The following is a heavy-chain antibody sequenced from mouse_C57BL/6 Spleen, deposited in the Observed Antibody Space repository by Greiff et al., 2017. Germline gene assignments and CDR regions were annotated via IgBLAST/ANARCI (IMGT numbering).Heavy chain of an antibody. D-gene: IGHD2-4*01. CDR1: GYSITSGYY. CDR3: ARGRDDYDGFAY. Sequence: EVQLQQSGPGLVKPSQSLSLTCSVTGYSITSGYYWNWIRQFPGNKLEWMGYISYDGSNNYNPSLKNRISITRDTSKTQFFLKLNAVTTEDTATYYGARGRDDYDGFAYWGQGTLVTVSA. CDR2: ISYDGSN. J-gene: IGHJ3*01. V-gene: IGHV3-6*01.